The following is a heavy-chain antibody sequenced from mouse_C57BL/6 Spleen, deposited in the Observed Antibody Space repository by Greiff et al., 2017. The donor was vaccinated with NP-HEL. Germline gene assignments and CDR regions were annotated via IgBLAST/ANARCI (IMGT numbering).Heavy chain of an antibody. J-gene: IGHJ4*01. CDR1: GFTFSSYA. Sequence: DVKLVESGGGLVKPGGSLKLSCAASGFTFSSYAMSWVRQTPEKRLEWVATISDGGSSTYYPDNVKGRFTISRDNAKNNLYLQMSHLKSEDTAMYYCARSPHDYDDAMDYWGQGTSVTVSS. CDR3: ARSPHDYDDAMDY. V-gene: IGHV5-4*03. CDR2: ISDGGSST. D-gene: IGHD2-4*01.